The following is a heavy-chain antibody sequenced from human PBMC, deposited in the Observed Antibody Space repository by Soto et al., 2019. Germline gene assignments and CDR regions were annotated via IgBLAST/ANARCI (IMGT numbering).Heavy chain of an antibody. CDR2: MSHDGSHK. J-gene: IGHJ6*02. CDR1: RFTFSTYG. D-gene: IGHD2-2*01. Sequence: GGSLRLSCEASRFTFSTYGMHWVRQAPGKGLEWVAAMSHDGSHKYYGGSVKGRFTISRDNSKNTLYLEMDSLRPEDTAVYFCAKEGRDSSTSSSRCYCLAVWGQGTTVTVSS. CDR3: AKEGRDSSTSSSRCYCLAV. V-gene: IGHV3-30*18.